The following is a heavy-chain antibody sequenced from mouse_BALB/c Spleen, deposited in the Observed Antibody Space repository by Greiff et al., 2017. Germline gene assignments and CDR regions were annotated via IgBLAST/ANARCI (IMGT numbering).Heavy chain of an antibody. CDR3: ARWNDVDAMDY. CDR2: IYPGNSDT. V-gene: IGHV1-5*01. CDR1: GYTFTSYW. Sequence: VQLQQSGTVLARPGASVKMSCKASGYTFTSYWMHWVKQRPGQGLEWIGAIYPGNSDTSYNQKFKGKAKLTAVTSSSTAYMQLKSLTSEDSAVYYCARWNDVDAMDYWGQGTSVTVSS. D-gene: IGHD2-12*01. J-gene: IGHJ4*01.